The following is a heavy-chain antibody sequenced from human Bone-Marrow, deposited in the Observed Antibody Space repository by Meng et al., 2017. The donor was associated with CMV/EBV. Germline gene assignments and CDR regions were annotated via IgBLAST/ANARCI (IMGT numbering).Heavy chain of an antibody. CDR1: GYTFTGYY. D-gene: IGHD3-3*01. CDR2: INPNSGGT. CDR3: ARGPHYDFWSGYFGDWFDP. Sequence: ASVKVSCKASGYTFTGYYMHWVRQAPGQGLEWMGWINPNSGGTNYAQKFQGRVTMTRDTSISTAYMELSRLRSEDTAVYYCARGPHYDFWSGYFGDWFDPWGQGTLVTVSS. V-gene: IGHV1-2*02. J-gene: IGHJ5*02.